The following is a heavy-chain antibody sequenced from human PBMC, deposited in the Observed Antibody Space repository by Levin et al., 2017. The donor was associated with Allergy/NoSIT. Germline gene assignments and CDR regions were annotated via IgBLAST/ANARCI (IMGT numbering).Heavy chain of an antibody. V-gene: IGHV3-30*18. D-gene: IGHD6-13*01. Sequence: GGSLRLSCAASGFSFRSFGMHWVRQAPGKGLEWVAVISYDESDKFYADSVKGRFTISRDNTKNTLYLQMNSLRSEDAAVYYCAKDVVFGTSSWSLDFWGQGPLVTVSS. J-gene: IGHJ4*02. CDR3: AKDVVFGTSSWSLDF. CDR1: GFSFRSFG. CDR2: ISYDESDK.